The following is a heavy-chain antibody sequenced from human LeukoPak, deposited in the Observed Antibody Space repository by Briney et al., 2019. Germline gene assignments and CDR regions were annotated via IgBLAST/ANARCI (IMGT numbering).Heavy chain of an antibody. V-gene: IGHV1-69*13. Sequence: ASVKVSCKASGGTFSSYAISWVRQAPGQGLEWMGGIIPIFGTANYAQKFQGRVTITADESTSTAYMELSSLRSEDTAVYYCARDVPRITMIVVVTPRGDAFDIWGQGTVVTVSS. CDR1: GGTFSSYA. CDR3: ARDVPRITMIVVVTPRGDAFDI. J-gene: IGHJ3*02. D-gene: IGHD3-22*01. CDR2: IIPIFGTA.